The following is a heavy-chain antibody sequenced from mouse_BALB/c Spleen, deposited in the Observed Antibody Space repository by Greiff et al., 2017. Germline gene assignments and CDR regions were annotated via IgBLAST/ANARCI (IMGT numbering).Heavy chain of an antibody. J-gene: IGHJ4*01. D-gene: IGHD2-1*01. CDR2: IWGDGST. V-gene: IGHV2-6-7*01. Sequence: QVQLKQSGPGLVAPSQSLSITCTASGFSLTGYGVNWVRQPPGKGLEWLGMIWGDGSTDYNSALNSRLSISKDNSNGQVFLIMNSLQTDDTARYYCARDYANYGNYCAMDYWGQGTSVTVSS. CDR1: GFSLTGYG. CDR3: ARDYANYGNYCAMDY.